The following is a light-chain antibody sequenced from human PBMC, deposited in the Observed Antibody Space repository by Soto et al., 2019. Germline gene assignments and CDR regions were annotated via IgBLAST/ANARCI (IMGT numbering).Light chain of an antibody. CDR1: SSNIGAGYG. CDR2: GNS. Sequence: QSVLTQPPSVSGAPGQRVTISCTGSSSNIGAGYGVHWYQQLPGTAPKLLIYGNSNRPSGVPDRFSGSKSGTSASLAITGLGALDEADYYCQSYDSSLSGWVFGGGTKLTVL. V-gene: IGLV1-40*01. J-gene: IGLJ3*02. CDR3: QSYDSSLSGWV.